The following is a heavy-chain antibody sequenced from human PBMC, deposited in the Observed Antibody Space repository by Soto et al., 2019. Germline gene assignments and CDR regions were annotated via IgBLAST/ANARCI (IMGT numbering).Heavy chain of an antibody. CDR2: IDPSDSYT. Sequence: GESLKISGKGSGYSFTSYWISWVRQMPGKSKEWMGRIDPSDSYTNYSPSLQGHVTISADKSISTAYLQWSSLKASDTAMYYCARHPGSTSGGARDYWGQGTLVTV. CDR1: GYSFTSYW. CDR3: ARHPGSTSGGARDY. V-gene: IGHV5-10-1*01. J-gene: IGHJ4*02. D-gene: IGHD2-2*01.